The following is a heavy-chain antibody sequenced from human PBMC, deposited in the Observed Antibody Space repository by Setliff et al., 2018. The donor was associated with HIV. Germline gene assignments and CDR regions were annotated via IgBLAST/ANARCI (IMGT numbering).Heavy chain of an antibody. V-gene: IGHV4-39*07. J-gene: IGHJ4*02. CDR1: GGSISSSSYY. CDR3: ARGGSRGSWYWDY. CDR2: IYHSGNT. Sequence: NPSETLSLTCTVSGGSISSSSYYWGWIRQPPGKGLEWIGYIYHSGNTYYNPSLKSRVSISVDRSKNHFSLRLSSVTAADTAVYYCARGGSRGSWYWDYWGQGTLVTVSS. D-gene: IGHD6-13*01.